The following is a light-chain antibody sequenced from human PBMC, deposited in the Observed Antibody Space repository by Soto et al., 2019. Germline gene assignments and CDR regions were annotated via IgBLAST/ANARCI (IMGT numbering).Light chain of an antibody. CDR2: AAS. CDR1: QSISIN. V-gene: IGKV3-15*01. CDR3: QRSNNWIT. J-gene: IGKJ5*01. Sequence: EIVMTQSPATLSVSPGERAILSCRASQSISINLAWYQQKPGQAPRLLIYAASNRATGGPARFSGSWSGTEFTLTISSLQSEDFAVYSCQRSNNWITFGQGTRLEIK.